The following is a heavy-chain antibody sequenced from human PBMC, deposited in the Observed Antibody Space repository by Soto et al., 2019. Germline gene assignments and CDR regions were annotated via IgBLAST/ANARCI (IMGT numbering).Heavy chain of an antibody. Sequence: GGSLRLSCAASGFTFSSYAMHSVRQAPGKGLEWVAVISYDGSNKYYADSVKGRFTISRDNSKNTLYLQMNSLRAEDTAVYYCARDPLWGTAMVLWYFDLWGRGTLVTVSS. CDR1: GFTFSSYA. D-gene: IGHD5-18*01. CDR3: ARDPLWGTAMVLWYFDL. CDR2: ISYDGSNK. V-gene: IGHV3-30-3*01. J-gene: IGHJ2*01.